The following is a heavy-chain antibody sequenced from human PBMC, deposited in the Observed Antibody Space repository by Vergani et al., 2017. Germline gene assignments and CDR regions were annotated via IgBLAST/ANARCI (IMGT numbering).Heavy chain of an antibody. V-gene: IGHV3-9*01. CDR3: AKDGGDAYYYYYYMDV. CDR1: GFTFDDYA. Sequence: EVQLVESGGGLVQPGRSLRLSCAASGFTFDDYAMHWVRQAPGKGLEWVSGISWNSGSIGYADSVKGRFTISRDNAKNSLYLQMNSLRAEDTALYYCAKDGGDAYYYYYYMDVWGKGTTVTVSS. D-gene: IGHD4-17*01. J-gene: IGHJ6*03. CDR2: ISWNSGSI.